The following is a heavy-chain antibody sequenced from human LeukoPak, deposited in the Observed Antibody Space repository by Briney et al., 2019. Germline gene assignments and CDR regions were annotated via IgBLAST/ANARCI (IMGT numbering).Heavy chain of an antibody. CDR3: ARRGNPFDY. CDR1: GYSISSDYY. Sequence: SETLSLTCSVSGYSISSDYYWGWIRQPPGKGLEWIGSIHLSGSTYYNPSLKSRVTISVDTSKNQFSLRVTSVTAADTAVYYCARRGNPFDYWGQGTLVTVSS. V-gene: IGHV4-38-2*02. J-gene: IGHJ4*02. CDR2: IHLSGST.